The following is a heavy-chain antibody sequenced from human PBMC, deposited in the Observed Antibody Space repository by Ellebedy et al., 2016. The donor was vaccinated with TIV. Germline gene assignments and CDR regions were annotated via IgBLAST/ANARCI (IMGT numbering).Heavy chain of an antibody. V-gene: IGHV3-11*01. CDR2: INLGGSTT. Sequence: GGSLRLSXAASGFTFSRYYMSWVRQAPGKGLEWVSYINLGGSTTLYADSVKGRFIISRDNVKSSLYLEMNSLRAEDTAVYYCVRSCLGCADAFDIWGQGTMVTASS. D-gene: IGHD5/OR15-5a*01. CDR1: GFTFSRYY. CDR3: VRSCLGCADAFDI. J-gene: IGHJ3*02.